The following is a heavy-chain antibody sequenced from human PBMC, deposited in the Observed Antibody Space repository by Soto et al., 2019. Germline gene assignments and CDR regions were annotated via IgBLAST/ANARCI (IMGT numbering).Heavy chain of an antibody. J-gene: IGHJ4*02. CDR1: GGSISSCDYY. V-gene: IGHV4-30-4*01. D-gene: IGHD3-22*01. Sequence: PSETLSLTCTVSGGSISSCDYYWSWIRQPPGMGREWIGYIYYSGSTYYNPSLKSRVTISVDTSKNQFSLKLSSVTAADTAVYYCARVYYYDSSGYYFDYWGQGTLVTVSS. CDR3: ARVYYYDSSGYYFDY. CDR2: IYYSGST.